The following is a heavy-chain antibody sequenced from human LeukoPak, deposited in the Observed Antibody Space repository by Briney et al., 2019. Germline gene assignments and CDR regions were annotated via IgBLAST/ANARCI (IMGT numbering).Heavy chain of an antibody. D-gene: IGHD4-17*01. CDR2: IWYDGSNK. CDR1: GFTFSSYG. CDR3: ARVDSYFGDYAHQYFDY. J-gene: IGHJ4*02. Sequence: GGSLRLSCAASGFTFSSYGMHWVRQAPGKGLEWVAVIWYDGSNKYYADSVKGRFTISRDNSKNTLYLQMNSLRAEDTAVYYCARVDSYFGDYAHQYFDYWGQGTLVTVSS. V-gene: IGHV3-33*01.